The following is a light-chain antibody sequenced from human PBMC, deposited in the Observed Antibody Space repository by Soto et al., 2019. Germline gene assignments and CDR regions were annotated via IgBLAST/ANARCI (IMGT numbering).Light chain of an antibody. CDR1: QIINNY. V-gene: IGKV3-20*01. Sequence: TQSPSSLSASVGDRVTITCRTSQIINNYLAWYQQKPGQAPRLLIYGASSRATGIPDRFSGSGSGTDFTLTISRLEPEDFAVYYCQQYGSSPRYTFGQGTKLEIK. J-gene: IGKJ2*01. CDR2: GAS. CDR3: QQYGSSPRYT.